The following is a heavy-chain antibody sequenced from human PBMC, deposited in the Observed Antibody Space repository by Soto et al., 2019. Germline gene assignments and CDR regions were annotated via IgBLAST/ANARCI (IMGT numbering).Heavy chain of an antibody. Sequence: GGTNYAQKFQGRVTMTRDTSISTAYMELSRLRSDDTAVYYCARGGNTHYSSSWYDGMDVWGQGTTVTVSS. CDR3: ARGGNTHYSSSWYDGMDV. CDR2: GGT. V-gene: IGHV1-2*02. D-gene: IGHD6-13*01. J-gene: IGHJ6*02.